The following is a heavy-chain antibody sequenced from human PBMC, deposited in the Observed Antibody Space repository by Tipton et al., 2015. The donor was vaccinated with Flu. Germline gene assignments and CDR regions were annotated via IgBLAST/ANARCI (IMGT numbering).Heavy chain of an antibody. J-gene: IGHJ6*02. CDR2: MNPNSGNT. D-gene: IGHD6-19*01. Sequence: QLVQSGAEVKKPGASVKVSCKASGYTFTSYDINWVRQATGQGLERMGWMNPNSGNTGYAQKFQGRVTMTRNTSISTAYMELSSLRSEDTAVYYCASGSGWFNGYYYYGMDVWGQGTTVTVSS. V-gene: IGHV1-8*01. CDR3: ASGSGWFNGYYYYGMDV. CDR1: GYTFTSYD.